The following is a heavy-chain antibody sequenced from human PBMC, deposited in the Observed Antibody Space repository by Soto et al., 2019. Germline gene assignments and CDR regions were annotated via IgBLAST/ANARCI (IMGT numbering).Heavy chain of an antibody. CDR2: ISGSGGST. V-gene: IGHV3-23*01. Sequence: EVQLLESGGGLVQPGGSLRVSCAASGFTFSSYAMSWVRQAPGKGLEWVSAISGSGGSTYYADSVKGRFTISRDNSKNTLYLQMNSLRAEDTAVYYCAKKQQPPNYGMDVWGQGTTVTVSS. CDR3: AKKQQPPNYGMDV. J-gene: IGHJ6*02. CDR1: GFTFSSYA. D-gene: IGHD1-1*01.